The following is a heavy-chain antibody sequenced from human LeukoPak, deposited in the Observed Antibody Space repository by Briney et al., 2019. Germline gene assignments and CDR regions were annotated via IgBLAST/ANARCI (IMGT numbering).Heavy chain of an antibody. CDR3: ARGRVGATVETYFDY. CDR1: GGSFSGYY. V-gene: IGHV4-34*01. CDR2: TNHSGST. D-gene: IGHD1-26*01. Sequence: PSETLSLTCAVYGGSFSGYYWRWIRQPPGKGLEWIGETNHSGSTNYNPSLKSRVTISVDTSKNQSSLKLSSVTAADTAVYYCARGRVGATVETYFDYWGQGTLVTVSS. J-gene: IGHJ4*02.